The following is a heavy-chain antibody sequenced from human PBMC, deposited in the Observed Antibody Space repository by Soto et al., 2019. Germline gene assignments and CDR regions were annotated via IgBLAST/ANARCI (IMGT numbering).Heavy chain of an antibody. V-gene: IGHV3-33*01. CDR2: IWYDGSNK. J-gene: IGHJ4*02. CDR3: AGDLRGPEAS. D-gene: IGHD2-2*01. Sequence: GGSLRLSCAASGFTFSSYGMHWVRQAPGKGLEWVAVIWYDGSNKYYADSVKGRFTISRDNSMNTLYLQMNSLRAEDTAVYYCAGDLRGPEASWGQGTLVTVSS. CDR1: GFTFSSYG.